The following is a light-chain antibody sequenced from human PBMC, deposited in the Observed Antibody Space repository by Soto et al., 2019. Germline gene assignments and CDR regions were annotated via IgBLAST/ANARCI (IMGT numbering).Light chain of an antibody. CDR3: KSYAGSHPYV. V-gene: IGLV2-8*01. CDR2: EVV. CDR1: KNDIVVYDF. Sequence: QSALTQPPSASGSPGQSVTISCTGTKNDIVVYDFVSWYQHHPGKAPRLIIYEVVQRPSGVPDRFSGSKSGNTASLTVSGLQAEDEVDYFCKSYAGSHPYVFGSGNKVTVL. J-gene: IGLJ1*01.